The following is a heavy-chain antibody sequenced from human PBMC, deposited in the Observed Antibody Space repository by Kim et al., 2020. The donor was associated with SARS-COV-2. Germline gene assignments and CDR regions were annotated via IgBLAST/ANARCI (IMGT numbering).Heavy chain of an antibody. CDR1: GFTFSSYS. D-gene: IGHD4-4*01. CDR2: ISSSSSYI. Sequence: GGSLRLSCAASGFTFSSYSMNWVRQAPGKGLEWVSSISSSSSYIYYADSVKGRFTISRDNAKNSLYLQMNSLRAEDTAVYYCAREAVDYSIPKKWGQGTLVTVSS. V-gene: IGHV3-21*01. CDR3: AREAVDYSIPKK. J-gene: IGHJ4*02.